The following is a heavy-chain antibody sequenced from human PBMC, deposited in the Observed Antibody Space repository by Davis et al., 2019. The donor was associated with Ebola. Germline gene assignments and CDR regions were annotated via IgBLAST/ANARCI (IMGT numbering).Heavy chain of an antibody. D-gene: IGHD3-9*01. V-gene: IGHV1-18*01. J-gene: IGHJ4*02. CDR3: ARGGRLRYFDWLLHRNFDY. Sequence: ASVKVSCKASGYTFTSYGISWVRQAPGQGLEWMGWISAYNGNTNYAQKLQGRVTMTRNTSISTAYMELSSLRSEDTAVYYCARGGRLRYFDWLLHRNFDYWGQGTLVTVSS. CDR2: ISAYNGNT. CDR1: GYTFTSYG.